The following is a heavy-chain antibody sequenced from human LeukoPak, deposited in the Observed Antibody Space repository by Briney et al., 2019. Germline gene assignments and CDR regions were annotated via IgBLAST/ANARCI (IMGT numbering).Heavy chain of an antibody. J-gene: IGHJ4*02. D-gene: IGHD3-3*01. Sequence: GGSLRLSCAASGFTFDDYAMHWVRQAPGKGLEWVSLISGDGGSTYYADSVKGRFTISRDNSKNSLYLQMNSLRTEATALYYCAKDIKGSYYDFWSGYYGYYFDYWGQGTLVTVSS. V-gene: IGHV3-43*02. CDR2: ISGDGGST. CDR3: AKDIKGSYYDFWSGYYGYYFDY. CDR1: GFTFDDYA.